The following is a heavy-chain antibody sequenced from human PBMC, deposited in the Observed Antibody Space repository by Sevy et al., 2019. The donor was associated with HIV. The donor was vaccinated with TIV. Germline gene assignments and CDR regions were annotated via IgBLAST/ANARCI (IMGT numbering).Heavy chain of an antibody. J-gene: IGHJ4*02. CDR1: GFTFSDHY. Sequence: GRSLRLSCAASGFTFSDHYMEWVRQAPGKGLEWVGRTRNKADSYTTEYAASVRGRFTISRDDSKNSLYLQMNSLKTEETAVYYCATHAGIAAAGRVFDYWGQGTLVTVSS. CDR3: ATHAGIAAAGRVFDY. V-gene: IGHV3-72*01. CDR2: TRNKADSYTT. D-gene: IGHD6-13*01.